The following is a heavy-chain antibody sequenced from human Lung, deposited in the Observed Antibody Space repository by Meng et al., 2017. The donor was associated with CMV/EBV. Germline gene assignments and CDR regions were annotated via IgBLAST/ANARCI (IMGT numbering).Heavy chain of an antibody. D-gene: IGHD5-24*01. CDR1: GYTFTSYA. CDR3: ARDSPLDGYSLLDY. CDR2: IDPNTGNP. J-gene: IGHJ4*02. Sequence: VQLVQSGSELKQPGASVKVSCRPSGYTFTSYASNWVRQAPGQGPDWMGWIDPNTGNPTYDQGFTGRFVFSLDTSVSTAYLQINSLRADDTAVYYCARDSPLDGYSLLDYWGQGTLVTVSS. V-gene: IGHV7-4-1*02.